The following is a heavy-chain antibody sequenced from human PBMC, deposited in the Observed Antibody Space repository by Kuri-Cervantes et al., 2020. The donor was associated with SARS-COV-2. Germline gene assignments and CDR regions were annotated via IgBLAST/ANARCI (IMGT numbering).Heavy chain of an antibody. Sequence: GSLRLSCTVSGGSISSYYWTWIRQPPGKGLEWIGYIYYSGGTDYNHSLERRVTISVDTSKNQFSLTLRSVTAADTATYYCARGWGGSSWSDKDSGPDVWGQGTTVTVSS. CDR3: ARGWGGSSWSDKDSGPDV. CDR1: GGSISSYY. CDR2: IYYSGGT. J-gene: IGHJ6*02. V-gene: IGHV4-59*01. D-gene: IGHD6-13*01.